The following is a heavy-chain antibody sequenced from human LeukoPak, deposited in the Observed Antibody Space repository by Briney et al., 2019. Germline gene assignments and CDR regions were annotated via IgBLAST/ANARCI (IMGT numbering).Heavy chain of an antibody. J-gene: IGHJ4*02. CDR3: AKGGRGNGEVY. D-gene: IGHD2-8*01. CDR2: IKQDGSEK. CDR1: GFTFSSYW. Sequence: GGSLRLSCAVSGFTFSSYWMNWVRQAPGKGLEWVANIKQDGSEKNHVDSVKGRFTISRDNAKSSLFLQMNDLRAEDTAVYYCAKGGRGNGEVYWGQGTLVTVSS. V-gene: IGHV3-7*01.